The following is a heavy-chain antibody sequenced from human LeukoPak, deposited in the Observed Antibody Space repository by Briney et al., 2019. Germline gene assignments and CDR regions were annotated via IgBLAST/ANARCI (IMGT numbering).Heavy chain of an antibody. Sequence: SETLSLTCAVSGGSISSSNWWGWVRQPPGKGLEWIGEIYHSGSTNYNPSLKSRVTISVDKSKNQFSLKLSSVTAADTAVYYCARESYCSGGSCYSWLDYYYYYGMDVWGQGTTVTVSS. CDR1: GGSISSSNW. V-gene: IGHV4-4*02. CDR2: IYHSGST. J-gene: IGHJ6*02. D-gene: IGHD2-15*01. CDR3: ARESYCSGGSCYSWLDYYYYYGMDV.